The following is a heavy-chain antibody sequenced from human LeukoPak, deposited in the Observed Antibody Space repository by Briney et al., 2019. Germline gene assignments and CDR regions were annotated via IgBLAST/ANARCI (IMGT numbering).Heavy chain of an antibody. J-gene: IGHJ6*03. V-gene: IGHV3-7*01. CDR1: GFTFSTYW. D-gene: IGHD6-19*01. CDR3: TTGRIAVAGTGNYYYYMDV. Sequence: GGSLRLSCAASGFTFSTYWMSWVRQAPGKGLEWVANIKQDGSEKYYVDSVKGRFTISRDNVQNSVYLQMNSLRAEDTAVYYCTTGRIAVAGTGNYYYYMDVWGKGTTVTVSS. CDR2: IKQDGSEK.